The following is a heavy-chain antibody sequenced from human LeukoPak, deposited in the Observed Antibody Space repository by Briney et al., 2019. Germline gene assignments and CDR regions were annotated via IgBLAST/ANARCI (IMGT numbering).Heavy chain of an antibody. V-gene: IGHV1-2*06. CDR3: ARAVTVFYYYYCMDV. J-gene: IGHJ6*03. Sequence: ASVKVSCKASGYTFTGYYMHWVRQAPGQGLEWMGRINPNSGGTNYAQKFQGRVTMTRDTSISTAYMELSRLRSDDTAVYYCARAVTVFYYYYCMDVWGKGTTVTVSS. D-gene: IGHD2-8*02. CDR1: GYTFTGYY. CDR2: INPNSGGT.